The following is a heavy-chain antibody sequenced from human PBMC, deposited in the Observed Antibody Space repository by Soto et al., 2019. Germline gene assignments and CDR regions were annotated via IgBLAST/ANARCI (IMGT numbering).Heavy chain of an antibody. J-gene: IGHJ5*02. CDR1: GGSFSGYY. D-gene: IGHD4-17*01. Sequence: QVQLQQWGAGLLKPSETLSLTCAVYGGSFSGYYWSWIRQPPGKGLEWIGEINHSGSTNYNPSLKSRVTISVDTSKNQFSLKLSSVTAADTAVYYCARGPNGDSRGGFDPWGQGTLVTVSS. CDR2: INHSGST. CDR3: ARGPNGDSRGGFDP. V-gene: IGHV4-34*01.